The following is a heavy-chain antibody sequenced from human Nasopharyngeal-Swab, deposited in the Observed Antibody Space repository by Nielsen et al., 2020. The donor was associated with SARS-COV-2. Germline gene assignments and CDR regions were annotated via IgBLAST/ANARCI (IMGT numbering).Heavy chain of an antibody. CDR3: ARENSGYERGLDY. D-gene: IGHD5-12*01. V-gene: IGHV4-59*13. Sequence: SETLSLTCTVSGGSISSYYWSWIRQPPGRGLEWIGFVYSSGSTNYNPSLRSRVAISIDTSKNQFSLKVTSVTAADTAVYYCARENSGYERGLDYWAQGTLVTVSS. J-gene: IGHJ4*02. CDR1: GGSISSYY. CDR2: VYSSGST.